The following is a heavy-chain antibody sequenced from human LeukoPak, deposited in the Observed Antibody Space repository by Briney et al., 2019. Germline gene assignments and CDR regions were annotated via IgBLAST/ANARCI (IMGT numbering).Heavy chain of an antibody. Sequence: ASVKVSCKASGYTFTGYYMHWVRQAPGQGLEWMGWINPNSGGTNYAQKFQGGVTMTRDTSISTAYMELSRLRSDDTAVYYCARDFRGIAAAADWFDPWGQGTLVTVSS. CDR2: INPNSGGT. V-gene: IGHV1-2*02. CDR1: GYTFTGYY. J-gene: IGHJ5*02. D-gene: IGHD6-13*01. CDR3: ARDFRGIAAAADWFDP.